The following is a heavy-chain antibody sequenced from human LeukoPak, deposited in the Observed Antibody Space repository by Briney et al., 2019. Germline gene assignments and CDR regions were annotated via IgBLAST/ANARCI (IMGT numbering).Heavy chain of an antibody. D-gene: IGHD3-16*01. CDR3: ARVNRLMGAFDI. CDR1: GCTFTGYD. J-gene: IGHJ3*02. CDR2: INPNSGGT. Sequence: GAAVKVSCKASGCTFTGYDINWVRQAPGEGGEWRGWINPNSGGTNYAQKFQGRVTMTRDKSISTAYLELSRLRSDDTAVYYCARVNRLMGAFDIWGQGTMVTVSS. V-gene: IGHV1-2*02.